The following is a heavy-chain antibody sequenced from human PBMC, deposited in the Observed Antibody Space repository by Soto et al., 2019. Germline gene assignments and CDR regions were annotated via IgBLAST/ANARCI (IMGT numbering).Heavy chain of an antibody. D-gene: IGHD1-1*01. CDR1: GGTFSSYA. CDR2: IIPIFGTA. Sequence: ASVKVSCKASGGTFSSYAISWVRQAPGQGLEWMGGIIPIFGTANYAQKFQGRVTITADESTGTAYMELSSLRSEDTAVYYCARDQDGTTLQYYYYYGMDVWGQGTTVTVSS. V-gene: IGHV1-69*13. J-gene: IGHJ6*02. CDR3: ARDQDGTTLQYYYYYGMDV.